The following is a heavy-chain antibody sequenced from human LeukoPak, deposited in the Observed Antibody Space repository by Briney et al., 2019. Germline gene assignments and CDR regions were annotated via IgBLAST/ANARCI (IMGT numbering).Heavy chain of an antibody. CDR2: ISGSGGST. CDR1: GFTVSSNY. D-gene: IGHD3-16*01. J-gene: IGHJ6*02. Sequence: GGSLRLSCAASGFTVSSNYMSWVRQAPGKGLEWVSAISGSGGSTYYADSVKGRFTISRDNSKNTLYLQMNSLRAEDTAVYYCARSNDYAYYYGMDVWGQGTTVTVSS. CDR3: ARSNDYAYYYGMDV. V-gene: IGHV3-23*01.